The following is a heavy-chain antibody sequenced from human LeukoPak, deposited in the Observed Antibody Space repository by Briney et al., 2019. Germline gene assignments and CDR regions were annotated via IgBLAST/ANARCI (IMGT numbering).Heavy chain of an antibody. Sequence: GGSLRLSCAPSRWRLRHYSMIGVRQAPGKGLEWVSSISISSSYIYYADSVKGRFTISRDNAKNSLSLQMNSLRAEVTSVDYSGRDVFPSAMDSYYYDGIDVWGQGTTVTVSS. D-gene: IGHD5-18*01. CDR3: GRDVFPSAMDSYYYDGIDV. CDR1: RWRLRHYS. J-gene: IGHJ6*02. CDR2: ISISSSYI. V-gene: IGHV3-21*01.